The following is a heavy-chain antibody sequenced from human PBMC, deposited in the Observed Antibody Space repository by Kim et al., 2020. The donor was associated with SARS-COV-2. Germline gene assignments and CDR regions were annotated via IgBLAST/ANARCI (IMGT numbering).Heavy chain of an antibody. CDR3: AKRGYCGNSRPCYHYF. Sequence: GGSLRLSCTASGFSFSRYGMGWVRQAPGKGLEWVSTIGGGVGNTYYADSVKGRFTISRDNSKNTLYLQMTSLRPEDPALYYFAKRGYCGNSRPCYHYF. CDR2: IGGGVGNT. V-gene: IGHV3-23*01. J-gene: IGHJ4*01. CDR1: GFSFSRYG. D-gene: IGHD2-2*01.